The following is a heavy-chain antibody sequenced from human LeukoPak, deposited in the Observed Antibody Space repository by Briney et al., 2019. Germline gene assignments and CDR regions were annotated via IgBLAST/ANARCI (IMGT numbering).Heavy chain of an antibody. V-gene: IGHV1-18*04. CDR1: GYTFTNYH. CDR2: ISAYNDNT. D-gene: IGHD5-12*01. CDR3: ARKYSGYDSNGFDP. Sequence: ASVKVSCKASGYTFTNYHISWVRQAPGQGLEWMGWISAYNDNTNYAQKVQGRVTMTTDTSTSTAYMELRSLRSDDTAVYYCARKYSGYDSNGFDPWGQGTLVTVSS. J-gene: IGHJ5*02.